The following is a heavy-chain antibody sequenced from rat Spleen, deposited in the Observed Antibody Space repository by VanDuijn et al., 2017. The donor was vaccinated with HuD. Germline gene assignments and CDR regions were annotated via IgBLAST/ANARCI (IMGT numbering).Heavy chain of an antibody. CDR1: GFTFSDYN. Sequence: EVQLVESGGGLVQPGRSLKLSCVASGFTFSDYNMAWVRQAPKKCLEWVATISYDGSSTYYRDSVKGRFTISRDNAKSPLYLQMDSLRSEDTATYYCARLTGQYVMDAWGQGASVTVSS. D-gene: IGHD5-1*01. CDR2: ISYDGSST. CDR3: ARLTGQYVMDA. J-gene: IGHJ4*01. V-gene: IGHV5-7*01.